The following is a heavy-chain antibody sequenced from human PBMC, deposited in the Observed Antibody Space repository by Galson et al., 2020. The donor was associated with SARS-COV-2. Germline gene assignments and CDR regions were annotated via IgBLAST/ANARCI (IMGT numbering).Heavy chain of an antibody. CDR1: GGSISTTSYF. Sequence: SETLSLTCTVSGGSISTTSYFWGWIRQPPGKGLEWIGTISYSGSSYYNPSLKSRVSITVATSKNQFSLKLNSVTAADTAVYYCASPDRLRWHSSNDAFDIWGQGTMVTVSS. J-gene: IGHJ3*02. CDR3: ASPDRLRWHSSNDAFDI. D-gene: IGHD4-17*01. CDR2: ISYSGSS. V-gene: IGHV4-39*01.